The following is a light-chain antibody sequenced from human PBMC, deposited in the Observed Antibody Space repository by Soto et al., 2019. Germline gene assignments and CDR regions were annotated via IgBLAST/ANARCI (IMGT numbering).Light chain of an antibody. J-gene: IGKJ4*01. CDR1: QSVSSN. CDR3: QQRSNWLT. CDR2: GAS. Sequence: ETVMTKSPATLSVSPGERATLSCRASQSVSSNLAWYQQKPGQAPRLLIYGASNRATGIPDRFSGSGSGTDFTLTISRLEPEDFAVYYCQQRSNWLTFGGGTKVDIK. V-gene: IGKV3D-20*02.